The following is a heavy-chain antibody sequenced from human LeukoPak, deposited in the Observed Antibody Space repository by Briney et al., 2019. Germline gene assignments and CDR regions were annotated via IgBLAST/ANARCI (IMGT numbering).Heavy chain of an antibody. CDR2: IYYSGST. J-gene: IGHJ4*02. CDR3: AWTADGSGSYSDY. Sequence: SQTLSLTCTVSGGSISSGGYYWSWIRQHPGKGLEWIGYIYYSGSTYYNPSLKSRVTISVDTSKNQFSLKLSSVTAADTAVYYCAWTADGSGSYSDYWGQGTLVTVSS. D-gene: IGHD3-10*01. CDR1: GGSISSGGYY. V-gene: IGHV4-31*03.